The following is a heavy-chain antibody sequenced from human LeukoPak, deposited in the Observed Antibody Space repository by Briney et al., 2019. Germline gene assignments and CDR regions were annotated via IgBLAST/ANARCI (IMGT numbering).Heavy chain of an antibody. CDR1: GGSFSGYY. J-gene: IGHJ5*02. Sequence: SETLSLTCAVYGGSFSGYYWSWIRQPPGKGLEWVGKINHSGSTNYNPSLKSRVTISVDTSKNQFSLKLSSVTAADTAVYYCAIPYCSGGSCYSAFDPWGQGTLVTVSS. V-gene: IGHV4-34*01. CDR3: AIPYCSGGSCYSAFDP. CDR2: INHSGST. D-gene: IGHD2-15*01.